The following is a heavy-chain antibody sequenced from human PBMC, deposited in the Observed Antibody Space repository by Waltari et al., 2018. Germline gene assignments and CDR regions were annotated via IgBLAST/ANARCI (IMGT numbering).Heavy chain of an antibody. CDR3: TKDSGASLVTSFVDS. CDR1: GFIFDVYA. V-gene: IGHV3-9*01. J-gene: IGHJ5*01. D-gene: IGHD4-4*01. CDR2: LNWNGDTT. Sequence: EVHLVESGGGLVQPGRSLRLSCADYGFIFDVYALHWVRQFPGKGLEWVSGLNWNGDTTGYADSVKGRFTISRDNAKNSLFLQMDSLTPEDTAVYYCTKDSGASLVTSFVDSWGHGTLVTVSS.